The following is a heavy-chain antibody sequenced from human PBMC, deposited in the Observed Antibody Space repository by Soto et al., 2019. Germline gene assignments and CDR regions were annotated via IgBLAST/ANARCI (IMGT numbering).Heavy chain of an antibody. J-gene: IGHJ6*02. CDR3: ARDLVMGSSSWLYSYYYGMDV. Sequence: ESGGGVVQPGRSLRLSCAASGFTFSSYAMHWVRQAPGKGLEWVAVISYDGSNKYYADSVKGRFTISRDNSKNTLYLQMNSLRGEDTAVYYCARDLVMGSSSWLYSYYYGMDVWGQGTTVTVSS. CDR1: GFTFSSYA. CDR2: ISYDGSNK. V-gene: IGHV3-30-3*01. D-gene: IGHD6-13*01.